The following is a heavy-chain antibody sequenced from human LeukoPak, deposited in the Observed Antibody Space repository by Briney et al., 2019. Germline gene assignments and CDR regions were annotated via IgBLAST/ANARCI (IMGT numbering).Heavy chain of an antibody. CDR3: ARQSVAAVAGTGGNYYYGMDV. V-gene: IGHV5-51*01. Sequence: GESLKISCKGSGYSFTSYWIGWVRPMPGKGLEWMGIIYPGDSDTRYSPSFQGQVTISADKSISTAYLQWSSLKASDTAMYYCARQSVAAVAGTGGNYYYGMDVWGQGTTVTVSS. D-gene: IGHD6-19*01. J-gene: IGHJ6*02. CDR2: IYPGDSDT. CDR1: GYSFTSYW.